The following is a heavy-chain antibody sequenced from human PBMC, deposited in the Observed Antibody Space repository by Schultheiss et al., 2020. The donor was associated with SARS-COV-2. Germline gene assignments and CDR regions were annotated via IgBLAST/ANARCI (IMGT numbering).Heavy chain of an antibody. J-gene: IGHJ4*02. CDR2: ISAYNGNT. CDR3: ARDPGGDSNYGSDY. D-gene: IGHD4-11*01. CDR1: GYTFATYG. Sequence: ASVKVSCKASGYTFATYGINWVRQAPGQGLEWMGWISAYNGNTNYAQKLQGRVTMTTDTSTSTAYMELRSLRSDDTAVYYCARDPGGDSNYGSDYWGQGTLVTVSS. V-gene: IGHV1-18*01.